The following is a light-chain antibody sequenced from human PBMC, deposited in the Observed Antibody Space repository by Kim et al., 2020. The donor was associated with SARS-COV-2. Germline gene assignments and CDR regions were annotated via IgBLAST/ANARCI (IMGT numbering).Light chain of an antibody. CDR3: QSYDTSLNWV. CDR2: DNT. Sequence: QSVLTQPPSVSGAPGQSVTISCTGTGSNFGAGYNVHWYHQRTGTAPKLLIYDNTNRSPGVPDRFSGSKSGTSASLAITGLQAEDEADYYCQSYDTSLNWVFGGGTQLTVL. J-gene: IGLJ3*02. CDR1: GSNFGAGYN. V-gene: IGLV1-40*01.